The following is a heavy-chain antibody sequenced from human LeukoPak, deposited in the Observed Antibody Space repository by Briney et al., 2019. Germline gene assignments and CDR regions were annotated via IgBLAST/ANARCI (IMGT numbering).Heavy chain of an antibody. Sequence: GGSLRLSCAASGFTFSSYWMHWVRQAPGKGLVWVSRINNDGSNTTYADSVKGRFTISRDNAKKTLYLQTNSLRAEDTAVYYCAVILRYLGGMDVWGQGTTVTVSS. CDR3: AVILRYLGGMDV. V-gene: IGHV3-74*01. CDR1: GFTFSSYW. J-gene: IGHJ6*02. CDR2: INNDGSNT. D-gene: IGHD3-9*01.